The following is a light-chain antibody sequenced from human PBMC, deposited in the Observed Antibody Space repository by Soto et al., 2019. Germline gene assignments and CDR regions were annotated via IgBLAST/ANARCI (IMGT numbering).Light chain of an antibody. CDR2: AAS. CDR1: QDISSH. CDR3: QQVNSYPRT. J-gene: IGKJ1*01. Sequence: IRLTQSPSSLSASVGDRVTITCRASQDISSHLAWYQQEPGKAPKLLIYAASTLQSGVPPRFSGSGSGTDFTPIISGLQPEDFATYYCQQVNSYPRTFGQGTKVEIK. V-gene: IGKV1-9*01.